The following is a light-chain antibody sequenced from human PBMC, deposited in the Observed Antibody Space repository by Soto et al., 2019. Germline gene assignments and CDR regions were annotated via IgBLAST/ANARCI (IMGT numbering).Light chain of an antibody. CDR3: TSFTSSTNYV. J-gene: IGLJ1*01. CDR1: KNDIGVYDF. V-gene: IGLV2-8*01. CDR2: EVV. Sequence: QSALTQPPSASGSPGQSVTISCTGTKNDIGVYDFVSWYQHHPGKAPRLIIYEVVQRPSGVPDRFSGSKSGNTASLTVSGLPAADEADYFCTSFTSSTNYVFGNGTKVTVL.